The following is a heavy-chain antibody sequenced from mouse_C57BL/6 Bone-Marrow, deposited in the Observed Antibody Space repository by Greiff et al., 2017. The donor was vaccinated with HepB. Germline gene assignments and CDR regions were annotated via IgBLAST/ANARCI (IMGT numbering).Heavy chain of an antibody. Sequence: EVKLVESEGGLVQPGSSMKLSCTASGFTFSDYYMAWVRQVPEKGLEWVANINYDGSSTYYLDSLKSRFIISRDNAKNILCLQMSSLKSEDTATYYCARGGGDGNYVGPGAMDYWGQGTSVTVSS. D-gene: IGHD2-1*01. CDR1: GFTFSDYY. J-gene: IGHJ4*01. CDR2: INYDGSST. CDR3: ARGGGDGNYVGPGAMDY. V-gene: IGHV5-16*01.